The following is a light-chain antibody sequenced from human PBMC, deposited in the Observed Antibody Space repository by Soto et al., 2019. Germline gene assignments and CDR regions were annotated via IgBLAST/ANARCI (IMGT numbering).Light chain of an antibody. V-gene: IGLV2-14*01. Sequence: QSVLNQPASVSGSPGQSITISCTGTSSDVGGYEFVSWYQQHPDNAPKLIIYDVSDWPSGESSRFSGSKSANTASLTISGLQAEDEADYYCSSYTSSGTYVFGTGTKVTVL. CDR1: SSDVGGYEF. J-gene: IGLJ1*01. CDR2: DVS. CDR3: SSYTSSGTYV.